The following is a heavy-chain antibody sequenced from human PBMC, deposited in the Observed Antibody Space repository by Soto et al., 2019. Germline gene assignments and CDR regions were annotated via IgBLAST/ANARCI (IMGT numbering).Heavy chain of an antibody. Sequence: GSLRLACASCGLTFNSYAMGLACQAPGKGLEWVSAISGSGGSTYYADSVKGRFTISRDNSKNTLYLQMNSLSAEDTAVYYCAKASVDSSPTGWFDPWGQGTLVTVSS. J-gene: IGHJ5*02. CDR3: AKASVDSSPTGWFDP. CDR1: GLTFNSYA. V-gene: IGHV3-23*01. D-gene: IGHD6-13*01. CDR2: ISGSGGST.